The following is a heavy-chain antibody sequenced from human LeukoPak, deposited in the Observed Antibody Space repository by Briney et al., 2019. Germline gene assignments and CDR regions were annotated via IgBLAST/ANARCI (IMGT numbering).Heavy chain of an antibody. CDR3: ARSHDSSGYYADDAFDI. J-gene: IGHJ3*02. D-gene: IGHD3-22*01. V-gene: IGHV4-39*07. CDR1: GGSISSSSYY. Sequence: PSETLSLTCTVSGGSISSSSYYWGWIRQPPGKGLEWIGSIYYSGSTYYNPSLKSRVTISVDTSKNQFSLKLSSVTAADTAVYYCARSHDSSGYYADDAFDIWGQGTMVTVSS. CDR2: IYYSGST.